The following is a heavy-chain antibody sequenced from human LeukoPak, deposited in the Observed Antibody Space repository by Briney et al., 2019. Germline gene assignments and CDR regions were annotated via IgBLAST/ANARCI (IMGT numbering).Heavy chain of an antibody. J-gene: IGHJ4*02. Sequence: GASVKVSCKASGYTFTSYGISWVRQAPGQGLEWMGWISAYNGNTNYAQKLQGRVTMTTDTSTSTAYMELRSLRSDDTAVYYCARATGYCSSTSCFLPIDYWGQGTLVTVSS. V-gene: IGHV1-18*01. CDR2: ISAYNGNT. CDR1: GYTFTSYG. D-gene: IGHD2-2*01. CDR3: ARATGYCSSTSCFLPIDY.